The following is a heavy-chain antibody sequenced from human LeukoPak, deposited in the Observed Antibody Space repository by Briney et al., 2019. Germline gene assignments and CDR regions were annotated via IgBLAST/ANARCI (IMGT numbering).Heavy chain of an antibody. D-gene: IGHD3-22*01. Sequence: ASVKVSCKASGYTFTSYGISWVRQAPGQGLEWMGWISAYNGNTNYAQKLQGRVTMTTDTSTSTAYMELRSLRSDDTAVYYCAPALYDSSGYGWFDPWGQGTLVTVSS. CDR2: ISAYNGNT. CDR3: APALYDSSGYGWFDP. J-gene: IGHJ5*02. CDR1: GYTFTSYG. V-gene: IGHV1-18*01.